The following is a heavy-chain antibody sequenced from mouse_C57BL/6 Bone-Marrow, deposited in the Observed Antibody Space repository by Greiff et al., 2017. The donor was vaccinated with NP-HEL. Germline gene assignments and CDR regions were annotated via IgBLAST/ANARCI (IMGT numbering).Heavy chain of an antibody. Sequence: DVQLQESVAELVRPGASVKLSCTASGFNIKNTYMHWVKQRPEQGLEWIGRIDPANGNTKYAPKFQGKATITADTSSNTAYLQLSSLTSEDTAIYYCARGDYDYDGGLYFDDWGQGTTLTVSS. CDR3: ARGDYDYDGGLYFDD. CDR1: GFNIKNTY. J-gene: IGHJ2*01. CDR2: IDPANGNT. D-gene: IGHD2-4*01. V-gene: IGHV14-3*01.